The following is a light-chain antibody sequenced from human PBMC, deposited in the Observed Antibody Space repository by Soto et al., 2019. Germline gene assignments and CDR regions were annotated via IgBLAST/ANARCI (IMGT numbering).Light chain of an antibody. J-gene: IGKJ5*01. CDR3: QQYGSLLIT. CDR2: GAS. CDR1: QSVSNNY. Sequence: EIVMTQSPSILSVSPGERATLSCRASQSVSNNYLAWYQQKPGQAPRLLIYGASSRTTGIPDRFSGGGSGTDFTLTINRLEPEDFAVYYCQQYGSLLITFGQGTRLEI. V-gene: IGKV3-20*01.